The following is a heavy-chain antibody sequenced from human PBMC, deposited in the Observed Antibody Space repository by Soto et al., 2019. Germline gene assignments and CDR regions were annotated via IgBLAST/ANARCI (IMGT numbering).Heavy chain of an antibody. CDR3: PKIGPVAEELDY. CDR1: GFTFTNVW. V-gene: IGHV3-15*01. CDR2: IKGKTAGETI. J-gene: IGHJ4*02. Sequence: EVQLVESGGGLVKPGESLRLSCAASGFTFTNVWMSWVRQAPGKGLEWVGRIKGKTAGETIDYAAVLKGRITISRDDSKNTPYLQMNRRNTEDTAVYYSPKIGPVAEELDYGGRGTLVTVSS. D-gene: IGHD2-2*01.